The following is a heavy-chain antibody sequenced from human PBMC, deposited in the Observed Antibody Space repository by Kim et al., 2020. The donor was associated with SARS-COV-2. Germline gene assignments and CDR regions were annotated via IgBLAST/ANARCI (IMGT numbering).Heavy chain of an antibody. CDR1: GFTFSSYG. CDR3: AKDSGGTFAD. Sequence: GGSLRLSCAASGFTFSSYGMHWVRQAPGKGLEWVAVISYDGSNKYYSDSVKGRFTISRDNSKNTLYLQMNSMRAEDTAAYYCAKDSGGTFADWGQGTLV. D-gene: IGHD3-10*01. V-gene: IGHV3-30*18. J-gene: IGHJ4*02. CDR2: ISYDGSNK.